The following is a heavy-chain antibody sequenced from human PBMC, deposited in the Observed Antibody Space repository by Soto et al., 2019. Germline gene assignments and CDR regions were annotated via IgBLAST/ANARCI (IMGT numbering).Heavy chain of an antibody. V-gene: IGHV1-69*01. CDR2: IIPILTTP. D-gene: IGHD6-13*01. CDR1: GGMFSTFG. CDR3: ATSVGIAATGEDGLDV. Sequence: QVQLVQSGAEVKKTGSSVKVSCKASGGMFSTFGFSWVRQAPGQGPKWIGGIIPILTTPNYAERFQGRVTIVADELTTTVYMELSSLRSEDTAMYYCATSVGIAATGEDGLDVWGQGTSVTVSS. J-gene: IGHJ6*02.